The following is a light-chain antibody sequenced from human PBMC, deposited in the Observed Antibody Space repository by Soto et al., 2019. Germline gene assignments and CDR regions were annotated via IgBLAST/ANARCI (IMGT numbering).Light chain of an antibody. Sequence: EIVMTQSPATLSVSPGERATLSCRASESVSSNLAWYQLKPGQAPRLLIYGASTRATGIPARFSGSGSGTEFTLTISSLQAEDFAVYYCQQYNNLPTFGQGAKLEIK. CDR1: ESVSSN. J-gene: IGKJ1*01. V-gene: IGKV3-15*01. CDR3: QQYNNLPT. CDR2: GAS.